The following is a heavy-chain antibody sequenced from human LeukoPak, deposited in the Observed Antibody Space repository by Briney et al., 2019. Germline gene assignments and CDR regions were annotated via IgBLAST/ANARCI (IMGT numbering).Heavy chain of an antibody. CDR2: ISYDENDK. CDR3: AKGVVAATNAASYGMVV. J-gene: IGHJ6*02. V-gene: IGHV3-30*18. Sequence: PGRSLRLSCAASGFTFSNYGMHWVRQAPGKGLEWVAVISYDENDKYYADSVKGRFTISRDNSKNTLYLQMNRLRPADTAVYYCAKGVVAATNAASYGMVVWGQGTTVTVSS. CDR1: GFTFSNYG. D-gene: IGHD2-15*01.